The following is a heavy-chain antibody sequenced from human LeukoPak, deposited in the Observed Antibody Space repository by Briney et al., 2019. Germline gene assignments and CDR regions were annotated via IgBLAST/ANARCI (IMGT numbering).Heavy chain of an antibody. J-gene: IGHJ4*02. Sequence: GESLKISCKGSAYSFTSYWISWVRQMPGKGLEWMGRIDPSDSYTNYSPSFQGRVTISADKSISTAYLQWASLKASDTAMYYCARLGSSGRHLDYWGQGTLVTVSS. V-gene: IGHV5-10-1*01. CDR3: ARLGSSGRHLDY. D-gene: IGHD6-19*01. CDR2: IDPSDSYT. CDR1: AYSFTSYW.